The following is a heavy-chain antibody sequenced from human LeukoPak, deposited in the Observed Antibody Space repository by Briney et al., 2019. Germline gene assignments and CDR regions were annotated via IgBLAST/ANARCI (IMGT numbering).Heavy chain of an antibody. D-gene: IGHD4-17*01. CDR3: ASKHSGDYYFDY. V-gene: IGHV1-69*13. Sequence: SVKVSCKASGGTFSSYAISWVRQAPGQGLEGMGGIIPIFGTANYAQKFQGRVTITADESTSTAYMELSSLRSEDTAVYYCASKHSGDYYFDYWGQGTLVTVSS. CDR2: IIPIFGTA. J-gene: IGHJ4*02. CDR1: GGTFSSYA.